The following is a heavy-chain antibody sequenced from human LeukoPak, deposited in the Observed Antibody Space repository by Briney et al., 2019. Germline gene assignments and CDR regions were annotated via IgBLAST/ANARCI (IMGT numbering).Heavy chain of an antibody. CDR1: GFTFSSYA. J-gene: IGHJ4*02. V-gene: IGHV3-30-3*01. D-gene: IGHD4-17*01. Sequence: GRSLRLSCAASGFTFSSYAMHWVREAPGKGREWGAVISYDGSNKYYADSVKGRFTISRDNSKNTLYLQMNSLRAEDTAVYYCARNYGDSNKYYFDYWGQGTLVTVSS. CDR3: ARNYGDSNKYYFDY. CDR2: ISYDGSNK.